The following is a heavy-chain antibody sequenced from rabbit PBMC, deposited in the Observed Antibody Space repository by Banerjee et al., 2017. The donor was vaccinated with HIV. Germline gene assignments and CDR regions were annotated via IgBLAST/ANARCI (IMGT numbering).Heavy chain of an antibody. J-gene: IGHJ4*01. CDR2: IYIGDDRI. CDR1: GFTLSSHR. CDR3: ARDLAGVIGWNFNL. D-gene: IGHD4-1*01. V-gene: IGHV1S40*01. Sequence: QSLEESGGGLVKPGASLTLTCTASGFTLSSHRMCWVRQAPGKGLEWIACIYIGDDRINYASWAKGRFTVSKTSPTTVTLQMTSLTAADTATYFCARDLAGVIGWNFNLWGPGTLVTVS.